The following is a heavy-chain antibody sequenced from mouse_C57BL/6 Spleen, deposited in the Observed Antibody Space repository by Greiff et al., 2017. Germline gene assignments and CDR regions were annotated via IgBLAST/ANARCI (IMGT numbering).Heavy chain of an antibody. J-gene: IGHJ1*03. CDR2: IHPNSGST. CDR3: ARRIYYYGRSSWYFYV. Sequence: QVQLQQPGAELVKPGASVKLSCKASGYTFTSYWMHWVKQRPGQGLEWIGMIHPNSGSTNYNEKFKSKATLTVDKSSSTAYMQLSSLTSEDSVFYYCARRIYYYGRSSWYFYVWGTGTTVTASS. CDR1: GYTFTSYW. V-gene: IGHV1-64*01. D-gene: IGHD1-1*01.